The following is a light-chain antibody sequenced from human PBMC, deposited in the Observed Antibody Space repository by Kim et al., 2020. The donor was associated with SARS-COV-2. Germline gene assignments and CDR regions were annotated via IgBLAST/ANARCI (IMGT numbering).Light chain of an antibody. CDR1: TSDIDTYTY. CDR2: DVT. Sequence: GQSITISITGTTSDIDTYTYVSWYQQPPASGPKVLIYDVTMRPSGVSNRFSGSKSADTASLTISGLQAEDESDYYCSSYTTSNTYVFGPGTKVTVL. J-gene: IGLJ1*01. CDR3: SSYTTSNTYV. V-gene: IGLV2-14*03.